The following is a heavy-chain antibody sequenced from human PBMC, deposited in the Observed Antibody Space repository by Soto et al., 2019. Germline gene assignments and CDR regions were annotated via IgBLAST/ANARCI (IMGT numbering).Heavy chain of an antibody. Sequence: PSETLSLTCTVSGGSISSYYWSWIRQSPGKGLEWIGYIYYTGITKYNPSLKSRVTISVDTPKNQFSLKVNSVTSADTAVYYCARSFEMGSGWYGSFDYWGKGTLVTVSS. CDR3: ARSFEMGSGWYGSFDY. CDR2: IYYTGIT. J-gene: IGHJ4*02. CDR1: GGSISSYY. D-gene: IGHD6-19*01. V-gene: IGHV4-59*01.